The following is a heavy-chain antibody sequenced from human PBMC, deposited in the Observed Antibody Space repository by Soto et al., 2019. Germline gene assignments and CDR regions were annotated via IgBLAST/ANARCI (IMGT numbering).Heavy chain of an antibody. CDR2: ISAYNGNT. J-gene: IGHJ4*02. D-gene: IGHD5-18*01. V-gene: IGHV1-18*04. Sequence: QVQLVQSGAEVKKPGASVKVSCKASGYTFTSYGISWVRQAPGQGLEWMGWISAYNGNTNYVQKFQGRVTMTTDRATSTVYMELRSLRSDDTAMYYCALSVGYSYGPYYLDYWGQGTLVTVSS. CDR1: GYTFTSYG. CDR3: ALSVGYSYGPYYLDY.